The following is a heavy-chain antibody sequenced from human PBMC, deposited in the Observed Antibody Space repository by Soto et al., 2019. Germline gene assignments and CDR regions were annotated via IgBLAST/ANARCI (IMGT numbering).Heavy chain of an antibody. CDR2: INGDGTDT. CDR1: GFTFSMYW. D-gene: IGHD3-16*01. Sequence: GGSLRLSCAASGFTFSMYWMHWVRQAPGKGLLWVSRINGDGTDTTYVDSVKGRFTISRDNAKNTVYLQMNGLRAEDTAVYYCAREVGRGSGSYYLDYWGQETLVTVSS. CDR3: AREVGRGSGSYYLDY. J-gene: IGHJ4*02. V-gene: IGHV3-74*03.